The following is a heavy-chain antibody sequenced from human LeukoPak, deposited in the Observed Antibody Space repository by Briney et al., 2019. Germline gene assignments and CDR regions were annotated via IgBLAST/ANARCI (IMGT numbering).Heavy chain of an antibody. V-gene: IGHV4-39*07. CDR3: ARVPGPNWFDP. J-gene: IGHJ5*02. Sequence: SETLSLTCTVSSGSISSSGYYWGWIRQPPGKRLEWIGSINYSGTTYYNPSLKSRVTISVDTSKNQISLNLRSVTAADTAVYYCARVPGPNWFDPWGQGTLVTVSS. CDR1: SGSISSSGYY. CDR2: INYSGTT.